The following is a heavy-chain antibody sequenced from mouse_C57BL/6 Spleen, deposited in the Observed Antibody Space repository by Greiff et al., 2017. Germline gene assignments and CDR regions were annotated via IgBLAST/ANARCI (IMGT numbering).Heavy chain of an antibody. V-gene: IGHV5-4*01. D-gene: IGHD2-1*01. CDR1: GFTFSSYA. CDR3: ARRNYDFFFDY. J-gene: IGHJ2*01. Sequence: EVQLVESGGGLVKPGGSLKLSCAASGFTFSSYAMSWVRQTPEKRLEWVATISDGGSYTYYPDNVKGRFTISRDNAKNNLYLQMSHLKSEDTAMYYCARRNYDFFFDYWGQGTTLTVSS. CDR2: ISDGGSYT.